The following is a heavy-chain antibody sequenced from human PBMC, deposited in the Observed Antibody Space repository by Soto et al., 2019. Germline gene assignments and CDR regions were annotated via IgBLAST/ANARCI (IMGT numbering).Heavy chain of an antibody. Sequence: GGSLRLSCAASGFTFSSYGMHWVRQAPGKGLEWVAVISYDGSNKYYADSVKGRFTISRDNSKNTLYLQMNSLRAEDTAVYYCAKDHVGYVDYWGQGTLVTVSS. V-gene: IGHV3-30*18. CDR3: AKDHVGYVDY. J-gene: IGHJ4*02. CDR2: ISYDGSNK. CDR1: GFTFSSYG. D-gene: IGHD3-10*02.